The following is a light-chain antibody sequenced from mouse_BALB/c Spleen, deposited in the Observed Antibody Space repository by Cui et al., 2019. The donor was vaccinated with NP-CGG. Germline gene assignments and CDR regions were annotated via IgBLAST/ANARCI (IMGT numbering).Light chain of an antibody. CDR3: ALWYSNHWV. CDR1: TAAVTTSNY. J-gene: IGLJ1*01. Sequence: ILTRKSSLPTPPGNTVTPIFPTRTAAVTTSNYANWVQEKPDQLFTGLIGGTNNRAPGVPARFSGSLIGDKAALTITGAQTEDEAIYFCALWYSNHWVFGGGAKLTVL. CDR2: GTN. V-gene: IGLV1*01.